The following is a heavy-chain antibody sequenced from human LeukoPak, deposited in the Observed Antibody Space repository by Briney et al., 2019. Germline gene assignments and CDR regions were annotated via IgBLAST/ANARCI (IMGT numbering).Heavy chain of an antibody. J-gene: IGHJ6*02. CDR1: GGPFSGYY. CDR3: ARGDYCSSTSCYMGYYYYYGMDV. D-gene: IGHD2-2*02. V-gene: IGHV4-34*01. CDR2: INHSGST. Sequence: SETLSLTCAVYGGPFSGYYWSWIRQPPGKGLEWIGEINHSGSTNYNPSLKSRVTISVDTSKNQFSLKLSSVTAADTAVYYCARGDYCSSTSCYMGYYYYYGMDVWGQGTTVTVSS.